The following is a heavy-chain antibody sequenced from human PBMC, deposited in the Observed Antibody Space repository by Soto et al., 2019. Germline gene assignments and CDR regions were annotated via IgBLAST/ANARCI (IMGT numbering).Heavy chain of an antibody. V-gene: IGHV4-59*01. CDR3: ARRHADQGSFAVKI. J-gene: IGHJ3*02. CDR1: GGAIVSYY. CDR2: IYYSGTT. Sequence: QVQLQQSGPGLVKPSETLSLTCTVSGGAIVSYYWTWIRQPPGKGLEWIGYIYYSGTTKYNPSLKSRVTISIDTSRKQLSLELTSVTAADTAAYYCARRHADQGSFAVKIWDQGTMVTVSA. D-gene: IGHD2-2*01.